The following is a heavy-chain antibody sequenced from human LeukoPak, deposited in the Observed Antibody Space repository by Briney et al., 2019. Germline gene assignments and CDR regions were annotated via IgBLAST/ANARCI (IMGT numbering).Heavy chain of an antibody. V-gene: IGHV3-74*01. CDR3: ARVTGYSSSWSDY. Sequence: GGSLRLSCAASGFSFSSYWMHWVRQAPGKGLVWVSRINSDGSSTSYADSVKGRFTIPRDNAKNTLYLQMNSLRAEDTAVYYCARVTGYSSSWSDYWGQGTLVTVSS. J-gene: IGHJ4*02. D-gene: IGHD6-13*01. CDR2: INSDGSST. CDR1: GFSFSSYW.